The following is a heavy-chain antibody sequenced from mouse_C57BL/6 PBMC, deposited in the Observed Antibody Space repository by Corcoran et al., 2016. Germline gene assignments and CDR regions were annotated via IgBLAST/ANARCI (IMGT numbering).Heavy chain of an antibody. V-gene: IGHV1-26*01. Sequence: EVQLQQSGPELVKPGASVKISCKASGYTFTDYYMNWVKQSHGKSLEWIGDINPNNGGTSYNQKFKGKATLTVDKSYSTAYMELRSLTSEDSAVDYCARRGGYDLGAMDYWGQGTSVTVSS. CDR1: GYTFTDYY. J-gene: IGHJ4*01. D-gene: IGHD2-2*01. CDR2: INPNNGGT. CDR3: ARRGGYDLGAMDY.